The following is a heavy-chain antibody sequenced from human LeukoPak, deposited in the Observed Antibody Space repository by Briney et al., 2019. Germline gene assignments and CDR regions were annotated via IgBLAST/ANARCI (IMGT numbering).Heavy chain of an antibody. CDR2: IGWNSHII. CDR1: GFTFDDYA. V-gene: IGHV3-9*01. D-gene: IGHD3-22*01. Sequence: GGSLRLSCAASGFTFDDYAMHWVRQAPGKGLEWVSGIGWNSHIIGYEDSVKGRFTISRDNARNSLSLQMNSLRAEDTAFYYCAKDRDSSGFAPYFDYWGQGILVTVSS. CDR3: AKDRDSSGFAPYFDY. J-gene: IGHJ4*02.